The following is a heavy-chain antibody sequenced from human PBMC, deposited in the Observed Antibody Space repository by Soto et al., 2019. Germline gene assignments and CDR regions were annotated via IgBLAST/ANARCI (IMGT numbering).Heavy chain of an antibody. CDR1: GGSISSRTFW. Sequence: SETLSLTCSVSGGSISSRTFWWAWIRQPPGKGLEWIGDMYYSGSSYSSPSLKSRVTLSVDTSKNQLSLKLNSVTAADTAVYYCARHPRDDYNYGGSGIFDYWGQGTLVTVS. CDR2: MYYSGSS. J-gene: IGHJ4*02. CDR3: ARHPRDDYNYGGSGIFDY. V-gene: IGHV4-39*01. D-gene: IGHD4-4*01.